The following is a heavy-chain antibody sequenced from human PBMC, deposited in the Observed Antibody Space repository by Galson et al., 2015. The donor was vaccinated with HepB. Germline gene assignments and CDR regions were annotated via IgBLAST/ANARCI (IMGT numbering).Heavy chain of an antibody. J-gene: IGHJ6*03. CDR1: GGTFSSYA. V-gene: IGHV1-69*13. D-gene: IGHD2-2*01. Sequence: SVKVSCKASGGTFSSYAISWVRQAPGQGLEWMGGIIPIFGTANYAQKFQGRVTITADESTSTAYMELSSLRSEDTAVYYCASGYCSSTSCYFSPAYYYYYYMDVWGKGTTVTVSS. CDR3: ASGYCSSTSCYFSPAYYYYYYMDV. CDR2: IIPIFGTA.